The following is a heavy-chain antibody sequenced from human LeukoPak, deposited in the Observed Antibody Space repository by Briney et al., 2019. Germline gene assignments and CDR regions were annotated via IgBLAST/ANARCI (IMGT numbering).Heavy chain of an antibody. CDR3: AGCRDPIVATIHY. Sequence: GGSLRLSCAASGFTFSSYSMTWVRQAPGKGLEWVSSISSSSSYIYYADSVKGRFTISRDDAKNSLYLQMNSLRAEDTAVYYCAGCRDPIVATIHYWGQGTLVTVSS. CDR2: ISSSSSYI. CDR1: GFTFSSYS. D-gene: IGHD5-12*01. V-gene: IGHV3-21*01. J-gene: IGHJ4*02.